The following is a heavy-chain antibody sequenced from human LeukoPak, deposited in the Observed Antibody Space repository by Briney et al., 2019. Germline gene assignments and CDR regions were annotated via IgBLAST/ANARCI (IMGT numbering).Heavy chain of an antibody. CDR1: GFTFSSYW. D-gene: IGHD4-17*01. V-gene: IGHV3-21*01. CDR2: ISSSYSYI. J-gene: IGHJ4*02. CDR3: AREGYGDYAIDY. Sequence: GGSLRLSCAASGFTFSSYWMSWVRQAPGKGLEWVSSISSSYSYIYYADSVKGRFTISRDNAKNSLYLQMNSLRAEDTAVYYCAREGYGDYAIDYWGQGTLVTVSS.